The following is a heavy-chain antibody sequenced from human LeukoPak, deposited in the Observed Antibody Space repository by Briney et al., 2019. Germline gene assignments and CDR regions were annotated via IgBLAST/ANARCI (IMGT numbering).Heavy chain of an antibody. CDR2: INQDGSEK. CDR3: ASRRGYSLFDN. J-gene: IGHJ4*02. CDR1: GFSFSTSW. D-gene: IGHD5-18*01. Sequence: GGSLRLSCAGSGFSFSTSWMSWVRQAPVKGLEWVANINQDGSEKYYVDSVKGRFTISRDNAKNSLYLQMNGLRAEDTAVYYCASRRGYSLFDNWGQGTLVTVSS. V-gene: IGHV3-7*03.